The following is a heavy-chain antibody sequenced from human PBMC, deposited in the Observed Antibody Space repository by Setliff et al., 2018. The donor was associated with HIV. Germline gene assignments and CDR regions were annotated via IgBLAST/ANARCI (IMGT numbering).Heavy chain of an antibody. V-gene: IGHV3-7*03. CDR1: RFSFSTSW. D-gene: IGHD5-12*01. Sequence: PGGSLRLSCAASRFSFSTSWMAWVRQAPGKGLEWIANINEDGNKKYHAGSVWGRFTISRDNAKNSLYLQMNSLRAEDTAVYYCATPPPGGSSDYIWGSDFFDHWGQGALVTVSS. CDR2: INEDGNKK. CDR3: ATPPPGGSSDYIWGSDFFDH. J-gene: IGHJ4*02.